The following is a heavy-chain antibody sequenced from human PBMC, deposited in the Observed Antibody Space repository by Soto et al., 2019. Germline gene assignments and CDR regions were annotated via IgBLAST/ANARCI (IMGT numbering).Heavy chain of an antibody. CDR3: AREMGACSDSSCYPGPYDS. D-gene: IGHD3-16*01. V-gene: IGHV3-30-3*01. CDR1: GFTFSIYA. Sequence: PGGSLRLSCTASGFTFSIYAMHWVRQAPGKGLEWVAIISYDGTKIDYAGSVKGRFTVSRDNAKNSLYLQLNSLRDEDTAVYYCAREMGACSDSSCYPGPYDSWGQGTLVTVSS. CDR2: ISYDGTKI. J-gene: IGHJ5*02.